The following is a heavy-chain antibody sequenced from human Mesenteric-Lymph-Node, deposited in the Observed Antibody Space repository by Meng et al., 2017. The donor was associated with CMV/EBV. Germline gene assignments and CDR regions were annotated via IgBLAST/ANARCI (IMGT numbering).Heavy chain of an antibody. CDR2: ITHGGTT. Sequence: SETLSLTCAVYGESLSGYYWRWIRQPPGKGLEWIGEITHGGTTNYNPSLKSRVTISVDTSKNQFSLKLTSVTAADTAVYYCARAGDYRGYFYAMDVWDQGTSVTVSS. J-gene: IGHJ6*02. CDR3: ARAGDYRGYFYAMDV. D-gene: IGHD4/OR15-4a*01. CDR1: GESLSGYY. V-gene: IGHV4-34*01.